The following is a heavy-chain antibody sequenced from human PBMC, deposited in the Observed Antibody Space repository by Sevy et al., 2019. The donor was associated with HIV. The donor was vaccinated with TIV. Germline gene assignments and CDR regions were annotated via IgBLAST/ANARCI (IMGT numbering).Heavy chain of an antibody. D-gene: IGHD6-25*01. V-gene: IGHV3-23*01. CDR3: ARNLSPSGAFDI. CDR1: GLTFSNYV. J-gene: IGHJ3*02. CDR2: ISGSSGTT. Sequence: GGSLRLSCAASGLTFSNYVMSWVRQAPGKGLEWLSVISGSSGTTYAAESVKGRFNISRDNSNNTLYLHMSSLGAEDTAVYYCARNLSPSGAFDIWGQGTRVTVSS.